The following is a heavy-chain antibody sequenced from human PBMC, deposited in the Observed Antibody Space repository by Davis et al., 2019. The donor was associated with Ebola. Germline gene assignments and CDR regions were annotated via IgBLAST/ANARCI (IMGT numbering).Heavy chain of an antibody. D-gene: IGHD6-13*01. Sequence: GESLKISCKTSGYNFATYWIGWVRQMPGKGLEWMGIIYPGDSDTRYSSSFQGQVTISADKSISTAYLQWSSLKASDTAMYYCARQGQQLVYYGMDVWGQGTTVTVSS. J-gene: IGHJ6*02. CDR1: GYNFATYW. CDR3: ARQGQQLVYYGMDV. CDR2: IYPGDSDT. V-gene: IGHV5-51*01.